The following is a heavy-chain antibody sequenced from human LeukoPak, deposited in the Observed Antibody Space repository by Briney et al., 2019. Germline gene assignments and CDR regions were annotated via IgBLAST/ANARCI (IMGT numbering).Heavy chain of an antibody. CDR2: IYYSGST. Sequence: SETLSLTCTVSGGSVSSGSYYWSWIRQPPGKGLEWIGYIYYSGSTNYNPSLKSRVTISVDTSKNQFSLKLSSVTAADTAVYYCARDGAAAGTYYYYGMDVWGKGTTVTASS. CDR1: GGSVSSGSYY. V-gene: IGHV4-61*01. J-gene: IGHJ6*04. CDR3: ARDGAAAGTYYYYGMDV. D-gene: IGHD6-13*01.